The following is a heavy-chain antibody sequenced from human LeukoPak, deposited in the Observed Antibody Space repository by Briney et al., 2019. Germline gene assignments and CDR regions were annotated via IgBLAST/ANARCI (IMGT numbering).Heavy chain of an antibody. CDR1: GYTFTGYY. J-gene: IGHJ4*02. D-gene: IGHD5-24*01. V-gene: IGHV1-2*02. CDR2: INPNSGGT. Sequence: ASVKVSCKASGYTFTGYYMHWVRQAPGQGLEWMGWINPNSGGTNYAQKFQGRVTMTRDTSISTAYMELSRLRSDDTAVYYCARVGVEMAPHFDYWGQGTLVTVSS. CDR3: ARVGVEMAPHFDY.